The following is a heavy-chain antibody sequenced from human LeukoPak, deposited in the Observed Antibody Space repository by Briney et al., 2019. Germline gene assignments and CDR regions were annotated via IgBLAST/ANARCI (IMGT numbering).Heavy chain of an antibody. D-gene: IGHD1/OR15-1a*01. CDR1: GGSISSYY. Sequence: SETLSLTCTVSGGSISSYYWSWIRQPPGKGLEWIGYIYYSGRTNYNPSLKRRVTISVDTSKNQFSLMLSSVTAADTAVYFCARRNSGTHTFDYWGQGTLVTVSS. CDR2: IYYSGRT. J-gene: IGHJ4*02. CDR3: ARRNSGTHTFDY. V-gene: IGHV4-59*01.